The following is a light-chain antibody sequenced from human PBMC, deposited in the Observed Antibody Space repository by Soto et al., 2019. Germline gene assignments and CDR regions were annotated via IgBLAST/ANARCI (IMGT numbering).Light chain of an antibody. J-gene: IGKJ1*01. V-gene: IGKV3-11*01. CDR3: QQRSKWPPWT. CDR1: QSVSSY. Sequence: EIVLTQSPATLSLSPGERATLSCRASQSVSSYFAWYQQKPGQAPRLLIYDASNRATGIPARFSGSGSGTDFTLTISSLEPEDFAVYYCQQRSKWPPWTFGQGTKVEIK. CDR2: DAS.